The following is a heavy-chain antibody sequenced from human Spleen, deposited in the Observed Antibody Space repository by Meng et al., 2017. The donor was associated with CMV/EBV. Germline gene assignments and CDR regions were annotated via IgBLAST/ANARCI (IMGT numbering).Heavy chain of an antibody. D-gene: IGHD5-24*01. CDR1: GGSISSSRHC. CDR2: IYYSGST. Sequence: SETLSLTCPVSGGSISSSRHCWGWIRQPPGKGLEWIGYIYYSGSTNYNPSLKSRVTISVDTSKNQFSLKLSSVTAADTAVYYCARDDGYWGQGTLVTVSS. CDR3: ARDDGY. V-gene: IGHV4-61*01. J-gene: IGHJ4*02.